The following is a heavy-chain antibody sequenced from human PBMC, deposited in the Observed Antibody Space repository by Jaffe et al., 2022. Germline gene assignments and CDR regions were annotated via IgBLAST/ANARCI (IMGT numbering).Heavy chain of an antibody. V-gene: IGHV3-30*02. D-gene: IGHD4-17*01. J-gene: IGHJ4*02. CDR3: AKDLVYGDSPFDY. CDR2: IRYDGSNK. CDR1: GFTFSSYG. Sequence: QVQLVESGGGVVQPGGSLRLSCAASGFTFSSYGMHWVRQAPGKGLEWVAFIRYDGSNKYYADSVKGRFTISRDNSKNTLYLQMNSLRAEDTAVYYCAKDLVYGDSPFDYWGQGTLVTVSS.